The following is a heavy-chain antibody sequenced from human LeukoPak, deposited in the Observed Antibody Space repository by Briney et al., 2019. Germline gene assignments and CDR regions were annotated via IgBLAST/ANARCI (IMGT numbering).Heavy chain of an antibody. V-gene: IGHV4-31*03. CDR1: GGSISSGGYY. CDR3: ARDTGRVSLDY. D-gene: IGHD5/OR15-5a*01. CDR2: IYYSGST. J-gene: IGHJ4*02. Sequence: SETLPLTCTVSGGSISSGGYYWSWIRQHPGTGLEWIGYIYYSGSTYYNPSLKSRVTISVDTSKNQFSLKLSSVTAADTAVYYCARDTGRVSLDYWGQGTLVTVSS.